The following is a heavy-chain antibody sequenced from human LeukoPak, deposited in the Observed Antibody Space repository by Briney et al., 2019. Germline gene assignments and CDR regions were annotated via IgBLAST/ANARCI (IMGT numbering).Heavy chain of an antibody. V-gene: IGHV3-21*01. CDR2: ISSSSSYI. CDR3: ARDFIGDSSGYYRDY. D-gene: IGHD3-22*01. J-gene: IGHJ4*02. Sequence: GGSLRLSCAASGFTFSSYSMNWVRQAPGKGLEWVSSISSSSSYIYYADSVKGRFTISRDNAKNSLYLQMNSLRAEDTAVYYCARDFIGDSSGYYRDYWGQGTLVTVSS. CDR1: GFTFSSYS.